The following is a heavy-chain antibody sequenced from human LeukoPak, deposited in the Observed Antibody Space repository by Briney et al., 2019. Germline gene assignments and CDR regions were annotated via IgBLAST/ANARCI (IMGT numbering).Heavy chain of an antibody. Sequence: GGSLRLSCAASGFTVSSNYMSWVRQAPGKGLEWVSVIYSGGSTYYADSVKGRFTISRDNSKNTLYLQMNSLRAEDTAVYYCARDLLGVRLQAPGAFDIWGQGTMVTVSS. V-gene: IGHV3-66*01. CDR3: ARDLLGVRLQAPGAFDI. CDR1: GFTVSSNY. J-gene: IGHJ3*02. CDR2: IYSGGST. D-gene: IGHD6-25*01.